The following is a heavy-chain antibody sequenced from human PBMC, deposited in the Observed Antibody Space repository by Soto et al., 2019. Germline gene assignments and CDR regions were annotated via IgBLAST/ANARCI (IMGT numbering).Heavy chain of an antibody. Sequence: SETLSLTCAVSGGSISSSNWWSWVRQPPGKGLEWTGEIYHSGSTNYNPSLKRRVPISVDKSKNHVALHRSSVTAAATALSYGTQTGQWLGWGQGTLVTVSS. CDR2: IYHSGST. D-gene: IGHD6-19*01. CDR3: TQTGQWLG. J-gene: IGHJ4*02. CDR1: GGSISSSNW. V-gene: IGHV4-4*02.